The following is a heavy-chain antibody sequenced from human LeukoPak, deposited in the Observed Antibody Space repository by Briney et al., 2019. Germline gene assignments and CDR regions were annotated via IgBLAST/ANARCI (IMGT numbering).Heavy chain of an antibody. CDR3: ARGPVGGNPIRS. J-gene: IGHJ5*02. CDR1: GSSLTTTYY. CDR2: INHSGST. Sequence: SETLSLTCTVSGSSLTTTYYWAWFRQPPGKGLEWIGEINHSGSTNYSPSLKSRATISVDTSKKQFSLNLNSVTAADTAVYYCARGPVGGNPIRSWGQGTLVTVSS. V-gene: IGHV4-34*01. D-gene: IGHD4-23*01.